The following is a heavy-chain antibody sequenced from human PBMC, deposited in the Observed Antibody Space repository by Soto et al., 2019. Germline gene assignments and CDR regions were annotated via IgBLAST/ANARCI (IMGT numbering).Heavy chain of an antibody. CDR2: ISAYNGNT. J-gene: IGHJ4*02. D-gene: IGHD3-9*01. CDR1: GYTFTSYG. Sequence: QVQLVQSGAEVKKPGASVKVSCKASGYTFTSYGISWVRQAPGQGLEWMGWISAYNGNTNYAQKLQGIVTMTTDTSPSTAYMELRSLRSDDTAVYYCARVRHYDILTGYYAPPDYWGQGTLVTVSS. CDR3: ARVRHYDILTGYYAPPDY. V-gene: IGHV1-18*01.